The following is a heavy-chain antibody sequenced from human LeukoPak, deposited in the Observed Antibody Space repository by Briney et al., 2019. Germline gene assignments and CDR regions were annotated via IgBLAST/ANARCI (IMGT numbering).Heavy chain of an antibody. J-gene: IGHJ4*02. CDR3: AKGKYWELYFDY. Sequence: GRSLRLSCAASGFTFSSYGMHWVRQAPGKGLEWVAVISYDGSNKYYADSVKGRFTISRDNSKNTLYLQMNGLRAEDTAVYYCAKGKYWELYFDYWGQGTLVTVSS. CDR1: GFTFSSYG. CDR2: ISYDGSNK. D-gene: IGHD1-7*01. V-gene: IGHV3-30*18.